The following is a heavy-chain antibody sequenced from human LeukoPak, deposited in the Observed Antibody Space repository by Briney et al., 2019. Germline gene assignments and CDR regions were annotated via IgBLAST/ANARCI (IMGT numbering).Heavy chain of an antibody. CDR2: IFTSGST. V-gene: IGHV4-4*07. J-gene: IGHJ4*02. D-gene: IGHD3-22*01. Sequence: SETLSLTCTVSGGSFSGYYWSWLRQPAGKGLEWIGRIFTSGSTHYNPSLRSRVTISLDKSKNQFSLKLTSVTAADTAVYFCAIEEYNDSSGRILWGQGTLVTVSS. CDR3: AIEEYNDSSGRIL. CDR1: GGSFSGYY.